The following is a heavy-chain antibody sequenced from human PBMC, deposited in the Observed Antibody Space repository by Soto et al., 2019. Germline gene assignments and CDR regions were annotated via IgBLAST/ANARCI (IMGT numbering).Heavy chain of an antibody. J-gene: IGHJ4*03. Sequence: SETLSLTCTVSGDSMTISDFLCGWFRQSPGKGLEWIGGIYYSGSAYYNPSLRSRATLSVDTSRNQFFLNVTSVTAADTAVYYCARPVYPNWAFPIWGQGNVVTVSS. CDR2: IYYSGSA. D-gene: IGHD7-27*01. CDR3: ARPVYPNWAFPI. V-gene: IGHV4-39*01. CDR1: GDSMTISDFL.